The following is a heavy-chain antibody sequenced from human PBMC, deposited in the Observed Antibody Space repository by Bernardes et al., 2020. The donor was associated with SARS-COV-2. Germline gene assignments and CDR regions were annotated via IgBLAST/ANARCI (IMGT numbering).Heavy chain of an antibody. V-gene: IGHV3-23*01. CDR1: GFIFSTSW. CDR3: AKDLNGVATSPFDY. Sequence: GGSLRLSCAASGFIFSTSWMSWVRQAPGKGLEWVSAISAGATRTYYADSVKGRFTISRDDSKNTLYLQMNSLRAGDTALYSCAKDLNGVATSPFDYWGQGTQVTVSS. CDR2: ISAGATRT. D-gene: IGHD4-17*01. J-gene: IGHJ4*02.